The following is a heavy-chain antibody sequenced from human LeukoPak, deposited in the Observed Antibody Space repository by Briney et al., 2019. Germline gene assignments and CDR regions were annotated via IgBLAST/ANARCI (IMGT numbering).Heavy chain of an antibody. Sequence: PGGSLRLSCAASGFTFSSYEMNWVRQAPGKGLEWVSYISSSGSTIYYADSVKGRFTISRDNAKNSLYLQMNSLRAEDTAVYYCARGPGRYFDWLPNYYYYMDVWGKGTTVTISS. D-gene: IGHD3-9*01. V-gene: IGHV3-48*03. CDR2: ISSSGSTI. CDR3: ARGPGRYFDWLPNYYYYMDV. J-gene: IGHJ6*03. CDR1: GFTFSSYE.